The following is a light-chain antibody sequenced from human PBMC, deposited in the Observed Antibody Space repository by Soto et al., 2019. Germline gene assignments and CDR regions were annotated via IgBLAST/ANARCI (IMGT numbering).Light chain of an antibody. CDR1: QSVSSN. CDR3: QQSSKWPIT. V-gene: IGKV3D-15*01. Sequence: EIVMTQSPATLSASPGESATLSCRASQSVSSNLAWYQQKPGQXPRXXIYGASTRATGIPARFSGSGSGTELTITINSLQSEDFAVYDCQQSSKWPITFGQGTRREIK. CDR2: GAS. J-gene: IGKJ5*01.